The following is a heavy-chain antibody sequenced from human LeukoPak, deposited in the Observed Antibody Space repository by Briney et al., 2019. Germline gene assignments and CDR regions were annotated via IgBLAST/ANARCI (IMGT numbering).Heavy chain of an antibody. D-gene: IGHD5-18*01. CDR2: IYYSGST. V-gene: IGHV4-30-4*08. Sequence: SETLSLTCTVSGGSISSGDYYWSWIRQPPGKGLEWIGYIYYSGSTYYNPSLKSRVTIPVDTSKNQFSLKLSSVTAADTAVYYCARSLDTAMDPLDYWGPGTLVTVSS. J-gene: IGHJ4*02. CDR1: GGSISSGDYY. CDR3: ARSLDTAMDPLDY.